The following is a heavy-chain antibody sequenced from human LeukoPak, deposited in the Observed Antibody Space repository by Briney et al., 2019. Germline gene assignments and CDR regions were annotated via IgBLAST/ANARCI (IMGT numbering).Heavy chain of an antibody. V-gene: IGHV3-23*01. CDR1: GFTFSTFP. D-gene: IGHD6-19*01. Sequence: GGSLRLSCAASGFTFSTFPMSWVRQAPGKGLEWVSVISGGGTAFSADSVKGRFTISRDNSKNTLWLQMNSLRAEDTALYYCAKKGDSGWVFDYWGQGTLVTVSS. CDR2: ISGGGTA. CDR3: AKKGDSGWVFDY. J-gene: IGHJ4*02.